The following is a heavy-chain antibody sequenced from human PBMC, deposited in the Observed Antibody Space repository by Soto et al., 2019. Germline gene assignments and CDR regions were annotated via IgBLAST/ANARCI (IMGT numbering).Heavy chain of an antibody. J-gene: IGHJ4*02. CDR2: ISSSGGTK. D-gene: IGHD4-17*01. V-gene: IGHV3-11*01. CDR3: ERADYGVRWYFDY. Sequence: GGSLRLSCAASGFTFSDYYMNWIRQAPGKGLEWVSYISSSGGTKYYADSVKGRFTISRDNAKNSLYLQLNSLSAEDTAVYYCERADYGVRWYFDYWGQGTLVTVSS. CDR1: GFTFSDYY.